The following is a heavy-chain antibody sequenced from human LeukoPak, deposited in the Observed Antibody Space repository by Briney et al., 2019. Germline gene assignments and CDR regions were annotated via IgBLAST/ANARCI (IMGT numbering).Heavy chain of an antibody. D-gene: IGHD3-22*01. CDR3: ARGRRGYYHY. CDR2: INHSGST. J-gene: IGHJ4*02. V-gene: IGHV4-34*01. CDR1: GGSFSGYY. Sequence: SETLSLTCAVYGGSFSGYYWSWIRQPPGKGLEWIGEINHSGSTNYNPSLKSRVTISVDTSKNQFSLKLSSVTAADTAVYYCARGRRGYYHYWGQGTLVTVSS.